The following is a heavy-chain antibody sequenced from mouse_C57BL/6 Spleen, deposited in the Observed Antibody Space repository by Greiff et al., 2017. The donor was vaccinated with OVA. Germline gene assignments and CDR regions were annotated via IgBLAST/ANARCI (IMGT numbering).Heavy chain of an antibody. CDR1: GYAFSSSW. D-gene: IGHD2-4*01. V-gene: IGHV1-82*01. Sequence: VQLQQSGPELVKPGASVKISCKASGYAFSSSWMNWVKQRPGKGLEWIGRIYPGDGDTNYNGKFKGKATLTADKSSSTAYMQLSSLTSEDSAVYFCARSYYDYDDGAMDYWGQGTSVTVSS. J-gene: IGHJ4*01. CDR2: IYPGDGDT. CDR3: ARSYYDYDDGAMDY.